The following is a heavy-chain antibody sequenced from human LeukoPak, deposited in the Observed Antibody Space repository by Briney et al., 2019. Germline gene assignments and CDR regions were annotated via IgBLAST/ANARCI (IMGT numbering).Heavy chain of an antibody. CDR1: GYTFTGYY. J-gene: IGHJ4*02. CDR2: ISTDNGNT. V-gene: IGHV1-18*04. Sequence: ASVKVSCKASGYTFTGYYMHWVRQAPGQGLEWMGWISTDNGNTNYAQKLQDRVTMTTDTSTSTAYMELRSLRSDDTAVYYCARGNLKGDYWGQGTLVTVSS. CDR3: ARGNLKGDY.